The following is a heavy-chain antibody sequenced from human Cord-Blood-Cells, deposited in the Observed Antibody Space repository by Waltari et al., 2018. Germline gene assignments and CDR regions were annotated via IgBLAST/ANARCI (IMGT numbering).Heavy chain of an antibody. D-gene: IGHD3-10*01. CDR3: ARRVTMVRGVIISPNYYFDY. CDR1: GGSISSSSYY. V-gene: IGHV4-39*01. CDR2: IYYSGST. Sequence: QLQLQESGPGLVKPSETLSLTCTVSGGSISSSSYYWGWIRQPPGKGLEWIGSIYYSGSTYYNPSLKSRVTISVDTSKNQFSLKLSSVTAADTAVYYCARRVTMVRGVIISPNYYFDYWGQGTLVTVSS. J-gene: IGHJ4*02.